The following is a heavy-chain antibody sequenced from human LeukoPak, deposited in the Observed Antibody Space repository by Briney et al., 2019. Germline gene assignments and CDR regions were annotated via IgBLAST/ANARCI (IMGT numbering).Heavy chain of an antibody. CDR1: GGSISSYY. CDR3: ARDYSSSSTSWFDP. CDR2: IYTSGST. Sequence: PSETLSLTCTVSGGSISSYYWNWIRQPAGKGLEWIGRIYTSGSTNYNPSLKSRVTMSVDTSKNQFSLKLSSVTAADTAVYYCARDYSSSSTSWFDPWGQGTLVTVSS. V-gene: IGHV4-4*07. J-gene: IGHJ5*02. D-gene: IGHD6-6*01.